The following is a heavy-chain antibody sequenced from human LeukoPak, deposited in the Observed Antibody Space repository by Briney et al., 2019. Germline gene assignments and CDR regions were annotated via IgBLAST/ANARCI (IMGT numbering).Heavy chain of an antibody. CDR2: IIPIFGTA. D-gene: IGHD3-22*01. Sequence: SVKVSCKASGGTFSSYAISWVRQAPGQGLEWMGGIIPIFGTANYAQKFQGRVTMTRDMSTSTVYMELSSLRSEDTAVYYCAREDSSGYSSHGIDYWGQGTLVTVSS. J-gene: IGHJ4*02. V-gene: IGHV1-69*05. CDR1: GGTFSSYA. CDR3: AREDSSGYSSHGIDY.